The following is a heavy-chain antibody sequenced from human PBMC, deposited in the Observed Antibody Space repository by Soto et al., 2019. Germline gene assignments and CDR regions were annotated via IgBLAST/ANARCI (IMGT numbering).Heavy chain of an antibody. Sequence: PGGSLSLSCAASGFTFSSYAMHWVRQAPGMGLEWVAVISYDGSDKYYADSVKGRFTISRDNSKNTLYLQMNSLRAEDTAVYYCARDAHDYGEDGAFAIWGQGTMVTVSS. J-gene: IGHJ3*02. CDR3: ARDAHDYGEDGAFAI. D-gene: IGHD4-17*01. CDR2: ISYDGSDK. V-gene: IGHV3-30-3*01. CDR1: GFTFSSYA.